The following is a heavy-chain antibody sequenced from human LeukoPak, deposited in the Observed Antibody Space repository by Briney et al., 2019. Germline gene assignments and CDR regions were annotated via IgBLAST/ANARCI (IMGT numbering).Heavy chain of an antibody. Sequence: GGSLRLSCAASGFHFPSSWMSWVRQAPGKGLEWVGHVSPDGGVKAYVDSVRGRFAVSRDNTENSLFLQINSLRAEDTAVYYCAGGRSSSWYSFLDYWGQGTLVTVSS. J-gene: IGHJ4*02. V-gene: IGHV3-7*05. CDR3: AGGRSSSWYSFLDY. D-gene: IGHD6-13*01. CDR2: VSPDGGVK. CDR1: GFHFPSSW.